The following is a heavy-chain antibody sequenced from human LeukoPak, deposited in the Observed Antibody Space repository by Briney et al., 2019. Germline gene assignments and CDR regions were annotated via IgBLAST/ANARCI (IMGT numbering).Heavy chain of an antibody. CDR2: IYYSGST. Sequence: SETLSLTCTVSGGSISSAGYYGSWVRQHPEKGLEWIGYIYYSGSTSYSPSLKSRVTISVDTSKNQFSLKLSSVTAADTAVYYCARTFDSTTVFDYWGQGALVTVSS. J-gene: IGHJ4*02. CDR1: GGSISSAGYY. D-gene: IGHD2-2*01. V-gene: IGHV4-31*03. CDR3: ARTFDSTTVFDY.